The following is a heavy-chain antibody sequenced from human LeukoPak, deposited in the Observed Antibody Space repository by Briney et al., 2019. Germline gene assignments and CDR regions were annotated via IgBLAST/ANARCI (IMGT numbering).Heavy chain of an antibody. CDR2: ISGGAGDT. J-gene: IGHJ6*02. V-gene: IGHV3-23*01. CDR3: ARGSLVAALSGPYGMDV. CDR1: GFTFSTYA. Sequence: PGGSLRLSCAASGFTFSTYAMSWVRQAPGKGLEWVSTISGGAGDTYYADSVKGRFSISRDYSKNTLYLQMSSLSAEDTAVYYCARGSLVAALSGPYGMDVWGQGTTVTVSS. D-gene: IGHD2-15*01.